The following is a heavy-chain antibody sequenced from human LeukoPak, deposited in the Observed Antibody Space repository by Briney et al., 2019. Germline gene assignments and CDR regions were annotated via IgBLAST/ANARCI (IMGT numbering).Heavy chain of an antibody. V-gene: IGHV7-4-1*02. CDR2: INTNTGNP. Sequence: ASVKVSCKASGYTFTSYAMNWVRQAPGQGLEWMGWINTNTGNPTYAQGFTGRFVFSLDTSVSTAYLQISSLKAEDTAVYYCARDARKGVAVAGNYYYYYYMDVWGKGTTVTVSS. CDR1: GYTFTSYA. J-gene: IGHJ6*03. CDR3: ARDARKGVAVAGNYYYYYYMDV. D-gene: IGHD6-19*01.